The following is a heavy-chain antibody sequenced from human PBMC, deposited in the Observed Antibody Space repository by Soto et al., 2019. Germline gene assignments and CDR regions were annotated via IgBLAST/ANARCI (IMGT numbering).Heavy chain of an antibody. CDR3: AIEEGRYGCGVGDFDY. J-gene: IGHJ4*02. CDR2: ICGSGGNT. CDR1: GFTFSSYA. D-gene: IGHD5-18*01. Sequence: EVQLLESGGGLVQPGGSLRLSCAASGFTFSSYAMTWVRQAPGKGLEWVSGICGSGGNTYYADSVKGRFTIFRDNSMKTLNLQMSVLGAEDTAVYYCAIEEGRYGCGVGDFDYWGQGTVVTVSS. V-gene: IGHV3-23*01.